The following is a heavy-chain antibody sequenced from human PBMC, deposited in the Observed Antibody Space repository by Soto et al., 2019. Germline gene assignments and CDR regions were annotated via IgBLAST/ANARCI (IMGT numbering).Heavy chain of an antibody. J-gene: IGHJ6*02. CDR3: ARRGYSSSWYYYYYYGMAV. D-gene: IGHD6-13*01. Sequence: QVQLVQSGAEVKKPGASAKVSCKASGYTFTSYDINWVRQATGQGLEWMGWMNPNSGNTGYAQKFQGRVTMTRNTSISTAYMELSRLRSEDTAVYYCARRGYSSSWYYYYYYGMAVWGQGTTVTVSS. V-gene: IGHV1-8*01. CDR1: GYTFTSYD. CDR2: MNPNSGNT.